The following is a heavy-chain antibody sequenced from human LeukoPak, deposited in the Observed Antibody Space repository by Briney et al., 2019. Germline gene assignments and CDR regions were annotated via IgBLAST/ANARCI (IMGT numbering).Heavy chain of an antibody. CDR1: GGSISSSSYY. J-gene: IGHJ6*03. CDR2: IYYSGTT. V-gene: IGHV4-39*01. CDR3: ARLRDYYYNYMDV. Sequence: SETLSLTCTVSGGSISSSSYYWGWIRQPPGKGLEWIGSIYYSGTTYYNPSLKSRVTISVDTSKIQISLKLNSVTAADTAVYYCARLRDYYYNYMDVWGKGTTVTISS.